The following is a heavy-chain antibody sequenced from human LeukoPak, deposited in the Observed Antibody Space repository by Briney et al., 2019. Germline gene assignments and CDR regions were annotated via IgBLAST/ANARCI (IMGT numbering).Heavy chain of an antibody. V-gene: IGHV3-30-3*01. CDR1: GFTFSSYA. CDR2: ISYDGSNK. Sequence: GSLRLSCAASGFTFSSYAMNWVRQAPGKGLERVAVISYDGSNKYYADSVQGRFTISRDNSKTTLYLQMNSLRAEDTAVYYCARSSTSSYWFDPWGQGTLVTVSS. J-gene: IGHJ5*02. D-gene: IGHD2-2*01. CDR3: ARSSTSSYWFDP.